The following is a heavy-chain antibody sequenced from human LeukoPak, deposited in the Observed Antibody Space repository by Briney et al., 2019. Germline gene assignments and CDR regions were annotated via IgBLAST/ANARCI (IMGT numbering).Heavy chain of an antibody. CDR1: GGSFSGYY. CDR2: INHSGST. V-gene: IGHV4-34*01. CDR3: ARGITMVRGVISASWFDP. Sequence: NTSETLSLTCAVYGGSFSGYYWGWIRQPPGKGLEWIGEINHSGSTNYNPSLKSRVTISVDTSKNQFSLKLSSVTAADTAVYYCARGITMVRGVISASWFDPWGQGTLVTVSS. D-gene: IGHD3-10*01. J-gene: IGHJ5*02.